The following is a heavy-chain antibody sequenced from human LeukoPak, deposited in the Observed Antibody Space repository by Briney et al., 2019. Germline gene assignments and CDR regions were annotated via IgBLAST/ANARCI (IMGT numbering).Heavy chain of an antibody. V-gene: IGHV3-49*04. J-gene: IGHJ3*02. Sequence: GGSLRLSCTVSGFNFDDYVMSWVRQAPGKGQEWVGFIRKKGYGVTTEYAASVEGRFTISRDDSKGIAYLQMNSLKTEDTAVYYCARAEYDFWSGYYPLGGFDMWGQGTVVTVSS. D-gene: IGHD3-3*01. CDR3: ARAEYDFWSGYYPLGGFDM. CDR1: GFNFDDYV. CDR2: IRKKGYGVTT.